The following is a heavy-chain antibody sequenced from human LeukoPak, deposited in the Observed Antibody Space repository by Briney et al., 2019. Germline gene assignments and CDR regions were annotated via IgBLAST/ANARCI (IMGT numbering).Heavy chain of an antibody. CDR2: ISSCSSYI. CDR3: ARGYCSSTSCRILGYYYGMDV. V-gene: IGHV3-21*01. CDR1: GFTFSSYS. Sequence: GGSLRLSCAASGFTFSSYSMNWVRQAPGKGLEWVSSISSCSSYIYYADSVKGRFTISRDNAKNSLYLQMNSLRAEDTAVYYCARGYCSSTSCRILGYYYGMDVWGQGTTVTVSS. J-gene: IGHJ6*02. D-gene: IGHD2-2*01.